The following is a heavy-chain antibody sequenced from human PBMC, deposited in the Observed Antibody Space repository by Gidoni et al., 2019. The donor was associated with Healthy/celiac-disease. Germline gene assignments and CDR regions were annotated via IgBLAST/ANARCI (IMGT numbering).Heavy chain of an antibody. CDR3: ARVGYCSSTSCEDPYYYYMDV. V-gene: IGHV3-21*01. D-gene: IGHD2-2*01. CDR2: ISSSSSYI. CDR1: GFTFSSYS. J-gene: IGHJ6*03. Sequence: EVQLVESGGGLVTPGGSLRLSCAASGFTFSSYSMNWVRQAPGKGLEWVSSISSSSSYIYYADSVKGRFTISRDNAKNSLYLQMNSLRAEDTAVYYCARVGYCSSTSCEDPYYYYMDVWGKGTTVTVSS.